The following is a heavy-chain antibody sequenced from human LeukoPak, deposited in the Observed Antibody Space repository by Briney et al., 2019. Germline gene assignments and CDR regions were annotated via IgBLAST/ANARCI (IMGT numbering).Heavy chain of an antibody. J-gene: IGHJ5*02. Sequence: ASVKVSCKASGYTFTSYDINWVRQATGQGLEWMGWMNPNSGNTGYAQKFQGRVTMTRNTSISTAYMELSSLRPEDTAVYYCARRGDSFDWFYNWFDPWGQGTLATVSS. D-gene: IGHD3-9*01. V-gene: IGHV1-8*01. CDR2: MNPNSGNT. CDR3: ARRGDSFDWFYNWFDP. CDR1: GYTFTSYD.